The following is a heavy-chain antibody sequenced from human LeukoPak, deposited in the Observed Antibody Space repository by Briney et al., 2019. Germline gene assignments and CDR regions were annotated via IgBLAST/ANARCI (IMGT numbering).Heavy chain of an antibody. J-gene: IGHJ3*02. CDR2: IISILGIT. CDR3: AVTSVEFGELLFIGSGNPDI. V-gene: IGHV1-69*04. Sequence: SVTVSCKASGGTFISYAISGVGQAPGQGLEWVGRIISILGITSYAQKFQGRVTITADNTTSTAYMEMSSLRSEDTAVYDCAVTSVEFGELLFIGSGNPDIWGQGTMVTVSS. D-gene: IGHD3-10*01. CDR1: GGTFISYA.